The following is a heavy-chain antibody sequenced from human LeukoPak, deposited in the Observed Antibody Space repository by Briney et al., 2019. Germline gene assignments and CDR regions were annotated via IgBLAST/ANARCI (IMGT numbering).Heavy chain of an antibody. CDR2: IYYSGST. D-gene: IGHD3-16*02. CDR3: ARVYIAGYFDL. Sequence: NSSETLSLTCTVSGGSISSSSYYWGWIRQSPGKGLEWIGSIYYSGSTYYNPSLKSRVTISVDTSKNQFSLKLSSVTAADTAVYSCARVYIAGYFDLWGRGTLVTASS. V-gene: IGHV4-39*07. CDR1: GGSISSSSYY. J-gene: IGHJ2*01.